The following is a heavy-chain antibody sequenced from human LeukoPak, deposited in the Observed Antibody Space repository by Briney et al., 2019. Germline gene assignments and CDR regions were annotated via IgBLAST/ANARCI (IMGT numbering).Heavy chain of an antibody. CDR1: GVSISSYY. D-gene: IGHD4-17*01. V-gene: IGHV4-4*07. Sequence: SETLSLTCTVSGVSISSYYWSWIRQPAGKGLEWIGRIYTSGSTNYNPSLKSRVTMSVDTSKNQFSLKLSSVTAADTAVYYCARESVTTSYYYYYMDVWGKGTTVTISS. CDR2: IYTSGST. J-gene: IGHJ6*03. CDR3: ARESVTTSYYYYYMDV.